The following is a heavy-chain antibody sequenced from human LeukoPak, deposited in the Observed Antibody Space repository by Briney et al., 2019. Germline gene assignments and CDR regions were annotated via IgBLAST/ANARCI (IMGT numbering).Heavy chain of an antibody. CDR2: INANSGGT. J-gene: IGHJ4*02. D-gene: IGHD4-23*01. CDR3: AREEGDYGGNLGYY. Sequence: ASVKVSCKASGYTFTGYYMHWVRQAPGQGLEWMGWINANSGGTNYAQKFQGRVTMTRDTSISTVYMELSRLRPDDTAVYYCAREEGDYGGNLGYYWGQGTLVTVSS. V-gene: IGHV1-2*02. CDR1: GYTFTGYY.